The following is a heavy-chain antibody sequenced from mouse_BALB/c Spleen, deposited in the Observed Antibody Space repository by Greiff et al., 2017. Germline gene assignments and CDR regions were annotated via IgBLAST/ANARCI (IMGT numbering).Heavy chain of an antibody. CDR1: GYTFSSYW. CDR2: ILPGSGST. D-gene: IGHD1-1*01. Sequence: QVQLQQSGAELMKPGASVKISCKATGYTFSSYWIEWVKQRPGNGLEWIGEILPGSGSTNYNEKFKGKATFTADTSSNTAYMQLSSLTSEDSAVYYCASGGYGSWFAYWGQGTLVTVSA. J-gene: IGHJ3*01. CDR3: ASGGYGSWFAY. V-gene: IGHV1-9*01.